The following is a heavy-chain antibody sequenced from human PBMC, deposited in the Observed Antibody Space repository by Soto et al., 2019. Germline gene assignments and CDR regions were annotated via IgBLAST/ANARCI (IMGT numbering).Heavy chain of an antibody. V-gene: IGHV4-4*02. CDR2: IYHSGST. D-gene: IGHD3-22*01. CDR1: GGSISSSNW. CDR3: ARATTMIVVVYFDY. J-gene: IGHJ4*02. Sequence: QVQLQESGPGLVKPSGTLSLTCAVSGGSISSSNWWSWVRQPPGKGLEWIGEIYHSGSTNYNPSLKSRVTXXVXKXRNQFSLKLSSVTAADTAVYYCARATTMIVVVYFDYWGQGTLVTVSS.